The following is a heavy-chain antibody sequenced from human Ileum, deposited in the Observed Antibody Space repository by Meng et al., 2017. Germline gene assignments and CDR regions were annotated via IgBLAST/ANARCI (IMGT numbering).Heavy chain of an antibody. Sequence: VQLQDSGTELLKPSGTLSLSCAVSGGSFSTSDWWSWVRQPPGKGLEWIGEFHHSGRTNYNPSPKSRVTISVDKSKNQFSLKLNSVTAADTAVYYCAREWSGSYRHFDYWGQGTLVTVSS. CDR3: AREWSGSYRHFDY. D-gene: IGHD1-26*01. CDR2: FHHSGRT. V-gene: IGHV4-4*02. CDR1: GGSFSTSDW. J-gene: IGHJ4*02.